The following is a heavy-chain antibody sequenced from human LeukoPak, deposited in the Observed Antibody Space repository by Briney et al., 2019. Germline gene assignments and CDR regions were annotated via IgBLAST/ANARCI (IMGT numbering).Heavy chain of an antibody. J-gene: IGHJ4*02. Sequence: PGGSLRLSRLASRFTFSGYSMNWVRQAPGKGLEWVSYISISSTTINYADSVKGRFTISRDNAKNSLYLQMNSLRDEDTAVYYCARVMYGGISYSVDYWGQGTLVTVSS. D-gene: IGHD1-26*01. CDR1: RFTFSGYS. CDR2: ISISSTTI. CDR3: ARVMYGGISYSVDY. V-gene: IGHV3-48*02.